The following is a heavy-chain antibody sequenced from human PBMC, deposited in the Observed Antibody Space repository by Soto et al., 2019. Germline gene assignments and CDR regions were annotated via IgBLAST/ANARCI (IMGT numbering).Heavy chain of an antibody. Sequence: EVQLVESGGGLVQPGGSLRLSCAASGFTVSSYHMSWVRQAPGKGLEWVSVLYSAGSVDFADSVKGRFTISRDNSKNTLYLQMSSLRAEDTAVYYCARVHSRSYHYFDYWGQGTLVTVSS. CDR3: ARVHSRSYHYFDY. J-gene: IGHJ4*02. D-gene: IGHD6-13*01. CDR1: GFTVSSYH. CDR2: LYSAGSV. V-gene: IGHV3-66*01.